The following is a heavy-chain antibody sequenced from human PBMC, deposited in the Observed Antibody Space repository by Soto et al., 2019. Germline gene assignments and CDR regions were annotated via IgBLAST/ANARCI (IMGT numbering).Heavy chain of an antibody. Sequence: QVQLQESGPGLVQPSQTLSLTCTVSGDSIPPEVPSGAGAGHNQGPGLEWLGYIHYSGTTDYNPSLKSRLTVSVDTSKNQFSLSLSSVTAADTAIYYCAALTATYWNFSIWGRGTLVTVSS. D-gene: IGHD2-21*02. CDR1: GDSIPPEVPS. CDR2: IHYSGTT. CDR3: AALTATYWNFSI. J-gene: IGHJ2*01. V-gene: IGHV4-31*03.